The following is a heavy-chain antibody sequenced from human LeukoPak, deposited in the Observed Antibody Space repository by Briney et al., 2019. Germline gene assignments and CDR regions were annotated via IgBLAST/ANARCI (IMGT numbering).Heavy chain of an antibody. J-gene: IGHJ4*02. D-gene: IGHD6-13*01. CDR2: ISYDGSNK. V-gene: IGHV3-30*14. CDR3: VKDQGPGIAAAGDY. CDR1: GFTFSSFA. Sequence: PGGSLCLSCAVSGFTFSSFAMRWVRQAPGKGLEWVAVISYDGSNKYYADSVKGRFTISRDNSKNTLYLQMSSLRAEDTAVYYCVKDQGPGIAAAGDYWGQGTLVTVSS.